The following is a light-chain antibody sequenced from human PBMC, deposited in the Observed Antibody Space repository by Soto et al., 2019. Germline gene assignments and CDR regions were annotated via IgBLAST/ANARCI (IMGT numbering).Light chain of an antibody. V-gene: IGKV4-1*01. CDR1: QSVLYSSNNKNY. Sequence: DIVMTQSPDSLAVSLGERATINCKSSQSVLYSSNNKNYLAWYQQKPGQPPKLLIYWASTRESGVPDRFSGSGSGTDFTLTISSLQAEDVAVYYCQQYYSIPTFSQRTKVEIK. J-gene: IGKJ1*01. CDR2: WAS. CDR3: QQYYSIPT.